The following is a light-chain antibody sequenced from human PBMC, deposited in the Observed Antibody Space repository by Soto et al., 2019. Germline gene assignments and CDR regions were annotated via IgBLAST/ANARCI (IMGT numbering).Light chain of an antibody. V-gene: IGKV3-15*01. CDR2: GAS. CDR3: HQYNHWFTIP. CDR1: QSIRSD. Sequence: EIVMTQSPASLSVSPGERVTLSCRASQSIRSDLAWYQHKPGQAPRLLMYGASTRATGTPARFSGSGSGTKFTLTISCLQSEDFAVYFCHQYNHWFTIPFGQETRLEIK. J-gene: IGKJ5*01.